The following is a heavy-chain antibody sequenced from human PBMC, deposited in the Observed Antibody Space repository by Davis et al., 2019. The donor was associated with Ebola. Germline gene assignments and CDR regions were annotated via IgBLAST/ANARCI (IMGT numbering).Heavy chain of an antibody. Sequence: GESLKISCAASGFTFSSYAMHWVRQAPGKGLEWVAVISYDGSNKYYADSVKGRFTISRDNSKNTLYLQMNSLRAEDTAVYYCAKDGITMVRGVMVYWGQGTLVTVSS. D-gene: IGHD3-10*01. V-gene: IGHV3-30-3*01. CDR2: ISYDGSNK. CDR1: GFTFSSYA. J-gene: IGHJ4*02. CDR3: AKDGITMVRGVMVY.